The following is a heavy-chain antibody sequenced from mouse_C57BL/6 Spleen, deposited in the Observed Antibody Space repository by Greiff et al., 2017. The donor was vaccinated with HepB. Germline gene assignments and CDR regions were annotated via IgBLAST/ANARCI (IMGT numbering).Heavy chain of an antibody. CDR1: GYTFTSYW. Sequence: QVQLQQPGAELVMPGASVKLSCKASGYTFTSYWMHWVKQRPGQGLEWIGEIDPSDSYTNYNQKFKGKSTLTVDKSSSTAYMQLSSLTSEDSAVYYCARSNYYGSSDLFAYWGQGTLVTVSA. D-gene: IGHD1-1*01. CDR3: ARSNYYGSSDLFAY. V-gene: IGHV1-69*01. J-gene: IGHJ3*01. CDR2: IDPSDSYT.